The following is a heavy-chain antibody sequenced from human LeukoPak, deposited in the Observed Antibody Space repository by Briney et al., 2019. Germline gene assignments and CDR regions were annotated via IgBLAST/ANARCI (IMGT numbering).Heavy chain of an antibody. D-gene: IGHD6-19*01. V-gene: IGHV3-7*03. CDR1: GFTFSNYW. CDR3: TRGGGWYSDC. J-gene: IGHJ4*02. Sequence: GGSLRLSCVASGFTFSNYWMSWVRQAPGKGLEWVANIKKDGSGKYYVDSVKGRFTISRDNVNNSLSLQMNSLTVEDTAVYYCTRGGGWYSDCCGQGTLVTVSS. CDR2: IKKDGSGK.